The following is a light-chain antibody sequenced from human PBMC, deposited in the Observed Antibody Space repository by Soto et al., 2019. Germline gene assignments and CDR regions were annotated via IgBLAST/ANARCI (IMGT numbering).Light chain of an antibody. V-gene: IGKV1-5*03. CDR3: QHYNSYST. Sequence: IQMNQSASTLSASVGDRVTITCRASQSISSWLAWYQQKPGKAPKLLIYKASSLGSGDPSRFSGSGSGTVFTLTISSMHPDDVATYYCQHYNSYSTFGQGTKVDIK. J-gene: IGKJ1*01. CDR2: KAS. CDR1: QSISSW.